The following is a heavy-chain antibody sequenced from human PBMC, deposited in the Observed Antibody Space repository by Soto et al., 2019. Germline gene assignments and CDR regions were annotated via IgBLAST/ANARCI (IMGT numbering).Heavy chain of an antibody. CDR2: IKGDGSET. CDR1: GFSLSDYW. J-gene: IGHJ5*02. V-gene: IGHV3-74*01. D-gene: IGHD3-10*01. CDR3: ARDYHGSGNP. Sequence: EVQLVESGGGLVQPGGSLRLSCAASGFSLSDYWIHWVSQAPGKGLVWLSRIKGDGSETDYADSVRGRFTISRDNAKNTVYLQLNSLRVEDTAVYDCARDYHGSGNPWGQGTPVTVSS.